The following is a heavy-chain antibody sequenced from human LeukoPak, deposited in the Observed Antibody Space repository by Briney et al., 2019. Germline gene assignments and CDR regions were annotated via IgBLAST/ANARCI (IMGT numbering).Heavy chain of an antibody. V-gene: IGHV4-59*01. CDR1: GGSISSYY. D-gene: IGHD3-22*01. CDR2: IYYSGST. J-gene: IGHJ6*03. Sequence: SETLSLTCTVSGGSISSYYWSWIRQPPGKGLDWIGYIYYSGSTNYNPSLKSRVTISVDTSKNQFSLKLSSVTAADTAVYYCARTEGYYDSSGYYGPRYYYYMDVWGKGTTVTVSS. CDR3: ARTEGYYDSSGYYGPRYYYYMDV.